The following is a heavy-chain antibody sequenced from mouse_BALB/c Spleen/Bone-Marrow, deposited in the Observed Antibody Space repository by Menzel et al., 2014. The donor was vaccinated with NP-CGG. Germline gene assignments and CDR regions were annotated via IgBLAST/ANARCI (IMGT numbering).Heavy chain of an antibody. CDR1: GNAFTNYL. D-gene: IGHD4-1*01. Sequence: QVQLKQSGAELVRPGTSVKVSSKAPGNAFTNYLIAWVKQRTGQGLEWMGVFILGRGGTTYTKKYKGKAKLPADTSSSTAYMQPSSMTSDSSAVYYCARWLSGTGAMDYWVQETSVTVSS. J-gene: IGHJ4*01. CDR3: ARWLSGTGAMDY. CDR2: FILGRGGT. V-gene: IGHV1-54*01.